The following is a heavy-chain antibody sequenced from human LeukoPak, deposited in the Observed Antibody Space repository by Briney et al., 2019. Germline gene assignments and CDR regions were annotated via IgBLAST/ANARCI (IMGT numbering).Heavy chain of an antibody. CDR3: ARDMEVGLSGGSSWFYYYGMDV. J-gene: IGHJ6*02. CDR2: IYYSGST. V-gene: IGHV4-59*01. D-gene: IGHD6-13*01. CDR1: GGSISSYY. Sequence: SETLSLTCTVSGGSISSYYWSWIRQPPGKGLEWIGYIYYSGSTNHNPSLKSRVTISVDTSKNQFSLKLSSVTAADTAVYYCARDMEVGLSGGSSWFYYYGMDVWGQGTTVTVSS.